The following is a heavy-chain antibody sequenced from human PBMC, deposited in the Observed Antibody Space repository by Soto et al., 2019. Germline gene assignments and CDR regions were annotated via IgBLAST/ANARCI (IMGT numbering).Heavy chain of an antibody. CDR1: GYTFTSYG. D-gene: IGHD5-12*01. CDR3: SRFHHGYSAYESDY. J-gene: IGHJ4*02. CDR2: ISTYNGNT. V-gene: IGHV1-18*01. Sequence: QVQLVQSGAEVKKPGASVKVSCKASGYTFTSYGISWVRQAPGQGLEWMGWISTYNGNTNYAQKLQDRVTMTTDTSTSTAYMELRSLRSDDTAVYYCSRFHHGYSAYESDYCGQGTLVTVSS.